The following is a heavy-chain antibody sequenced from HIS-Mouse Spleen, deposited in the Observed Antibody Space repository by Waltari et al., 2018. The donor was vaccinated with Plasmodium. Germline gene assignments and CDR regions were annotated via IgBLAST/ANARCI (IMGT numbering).Heavy chain of an antibody. Sequence: QVQLQQWGAGLLKPSETLSLTCAVYGGSFSGYYWSWIRQPPGKGLEWIGEINHSGSTNYNPSLKCRVTISVDTSKNQFSLKLSSVTAADTAVYYCARVAWGSAFDIWGQGTMVTVSS. D-gene: IGHD7-27*01. J-gene: IGHJ3*02. CDR2: INHSGST. V-gene: IGHV4-34*01. CDR1: GGSFSGYY. CDR3: ARVAWGSAFDI.